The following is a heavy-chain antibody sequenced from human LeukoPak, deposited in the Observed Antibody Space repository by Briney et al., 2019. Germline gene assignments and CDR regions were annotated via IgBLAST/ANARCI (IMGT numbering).Heavy chain of an antibody. V-gene: IGHV5-51*01. CDR1: GSSFTTYW. D-gene: IGHD6-19*01. CDR2: IYPGDSDT. CDR3: ARVSAVAGQGCDY. Sequence: TVSCKGSGSSFTTYWIGWVRQMPGEGLEWVGIIYPGDSDTRYSPSFQGQVTISVDQSISTANLQWSSLKASDTAMYYCARVSAVAGQGCDYWGQGTLVTVSS. J-gene: IGHJ4*02.